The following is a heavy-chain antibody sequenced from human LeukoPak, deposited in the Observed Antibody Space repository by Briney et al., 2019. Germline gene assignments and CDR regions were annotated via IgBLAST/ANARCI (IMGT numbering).Heavy chain of an antibody. V-gene: IGHV4-34*01. J-gene: IGHJ4*02. CDR1: GGSFSGYY. CDR3: ARGLTH. CDR2: INHSGNS. Sequence: SETLSLTCSVYGGSFSGYYWRWIRQPPGKGLEWIGEINHSGNSNYNPSLKSRVTISVDTSKNQFSLRLNSVTAADTGVYYCARGLTHWGQGTLVTVSS.